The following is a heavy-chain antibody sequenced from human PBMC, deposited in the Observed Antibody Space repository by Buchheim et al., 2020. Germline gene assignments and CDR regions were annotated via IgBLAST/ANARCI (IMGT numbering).Heavy chain of an antibody. V-gene: IGHV3-30*18. CDR2: ISYDGSNK. Sequence: QVQLVESGGGVVQPGRSLRLSCAASGFTFSSYGMHWVRQAPGKGLEWVAVISYDGSNKYYADSVKGRFTISRDNSKNTLYLQMNSRRAEDTSVYYCAKVVAAAATIPQLLVPTRSPPYYYGMDVWGQGTT. CDR3: AKVVAAAATIPQLLVPTRSPPYYYGMDV. CDR1: GFTFSSYG. J-gene: IGHJ6*02. D-gene: IGHD6-13*01.